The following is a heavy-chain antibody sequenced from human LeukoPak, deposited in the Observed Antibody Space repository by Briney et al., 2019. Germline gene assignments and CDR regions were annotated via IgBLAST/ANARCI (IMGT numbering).Heavy chain of an antibody. CDR3: ARGKSVEYCSSTSCHLYFYYGMDV. Sequence: SETLSLTCTVSGGSISSYYWSWIRQPPGKGLEWIGYIYYSGSTNYNPSLKSRVTISVDTSKNQFSLKLSSVTAAGTAVYYCARGKSVEYCSSTSCHLYFYYGMDVWGQGTTVTVSS. V-gene: IGHV4-59*12. D-gene: IGHD2-2*01. J-gene: IGHJ6*02. CDR2: IYYSGST. CDR1: GGSISSYY.